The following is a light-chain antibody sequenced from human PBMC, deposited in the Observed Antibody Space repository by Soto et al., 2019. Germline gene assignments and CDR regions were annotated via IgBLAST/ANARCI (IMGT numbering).Light chain of an antibody. CDR3: QQTLSFPPT. J-gene: IGKJ1*01. V-gene: IGKV1-12*01. CDR2: TGS. CDR1: QALDSW. Sequence: DIQMTQSPSSVSASVGDRVTITCRASQALDSWLAWYQQKPGEAPKLLIFTGSLLHSGVPPRFSGSGSGTDFTLTISSLQPEDFATYYCQQTLSFPPTFGQGTKV.